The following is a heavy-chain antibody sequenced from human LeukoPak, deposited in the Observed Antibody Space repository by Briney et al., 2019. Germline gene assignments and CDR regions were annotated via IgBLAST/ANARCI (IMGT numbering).Heavy chain of an antibody. CDR1: GGSISSYY. CDR2: IYYSGST. J-gene: IGHJ4*02. Sequence: SETLSLTRTVPGGSISSYYWRWIRPPPGKGMGGVGDIYYSGSTNYNPSLKSRVTISVDTSKNQFSLKLSSVTAADTAVYYCARGAYYYDSSGYYYDNFDYWGQGTLVTVSS. D-gene: IGHD3-22*01. CDR3: ARGAYYYDSSGYYYDNFDY. V-gene: IGHV4-59*12.